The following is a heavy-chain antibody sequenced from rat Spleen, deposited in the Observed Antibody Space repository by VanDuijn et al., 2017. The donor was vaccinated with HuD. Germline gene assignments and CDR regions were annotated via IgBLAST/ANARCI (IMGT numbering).Heavy chain of an antibody. Sequence: EVQLVESNGGLVQPGRSLKLSCAASGFTFSSFAMAWVRQAPKKGLEWVATITSGGSNTYYPDSVKGRFTISRDNAKSTLYRQMDSLRSEDTATYYCANVVMAPNYWGQGTLVTVSS. D-gene: IGHD1-1*01. CDR1: GFTFSSFA. CDR3: ANVVMAPNY. V-gene: IGHV5-29*01. J-gene: IGHJ3*01. CDR2: ITSGGSNT.